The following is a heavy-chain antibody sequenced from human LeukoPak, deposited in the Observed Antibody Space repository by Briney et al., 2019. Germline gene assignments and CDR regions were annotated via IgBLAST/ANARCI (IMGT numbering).Heavy chain of an antibody. CDR2: ISYDGSNK. V-gene: IGHV3-30*18. CDR1: GFTFSSYA. D-gene: IGHD3-22*01. CDR3: AKDRYYDSSGSFDY. J-gene: IGHJ4*02. Sequence: GGSLRLSCAASGFTFSSYAMHWVRQAPGKGLEWVAVISYDGSNKYYADSVKGRFTISRDNSKNTLYLQMNSLRAEDTAVYYCAKDRYYDSSGSFDYWGQGTLVTVSS.